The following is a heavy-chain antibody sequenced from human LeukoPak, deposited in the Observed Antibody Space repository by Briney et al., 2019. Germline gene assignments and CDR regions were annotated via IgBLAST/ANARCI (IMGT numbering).Heavy chain of an antibody. D-gene: IGHD6-13*01. CDR1: GFTFRSYG. Sequence: GGSLRLSCAASGFTFRSYGMHWVRQAPGKGLQWVAAISYDGSNKSYADSVKGRFTISRDNSKNTLFLQMNSLRVEDTAVYYCATLRPRQQLVVDHWGQGTLVTVSS. J-gene: IGHJ4*02. V-gene: IGHV3-30*03. CDR2: ISYDGSNK. CDR3: ATLRPRQQLVVDH.